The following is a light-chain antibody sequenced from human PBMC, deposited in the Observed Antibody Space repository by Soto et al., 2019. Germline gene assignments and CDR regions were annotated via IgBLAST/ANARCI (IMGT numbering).Light chain of an antibody. J-gene: IGLJ1*01. CDR3: FSYAGSPTAGS. V-gene: IGLV2-23*01. CDR2: EGT. CDR1: SSDFWSYNL. Sequence: QSVRTQAASGSWAPLDASTISSTGISSDFWSYNLVSWYQQHPGKAPKLMIYEGTKRPSGCSNRFPGSKSANTASLTISGLQAEDEAYYYCFSYAGSPTAGSFGTVTKVPVL.